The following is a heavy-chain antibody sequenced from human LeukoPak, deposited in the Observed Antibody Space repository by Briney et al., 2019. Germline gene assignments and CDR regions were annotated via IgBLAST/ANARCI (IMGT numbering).Heavy chain of an antibody. J-gene: IGHJ4*02. D-gene: IGHD3-10*01. CDR3: ARMVRGAYAGSY. Sequence: ASVKVSCKASGYTFTSSDINWVRQATGQGLEWMGWMNPNSGNTGYAQKFQGRVTMTRNTSISTAYMELSSLRSEDTAVYYCARMVRGAYAGSYWGQGTLVTASS. CDR1: GYTFTSSD. V-gene: IGHV1-8*01. CDR2: MNPNSGNT.